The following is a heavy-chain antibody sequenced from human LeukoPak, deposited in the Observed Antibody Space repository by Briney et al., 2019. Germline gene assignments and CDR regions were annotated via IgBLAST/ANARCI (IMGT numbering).Heavy chain of an antibody. D-gene: IGHD3-10*01. CDR1: GFTFSDYY. Sequence: GGSLRLSCAASGFTFSDYYMSWIRQAPGKGLEWVSYISSSGSTIYYADSVKGRFTISRDNAKNSLYLQMNTLRAEDTAVYYCASAIAHMVRGVRLRDAFDIWGQGTMVTVSS. CDR3: ASAIAHMVRGVRLRDAFDI. CDR2: ISSSGSTI. J-gene: IGHJ3*02. V-gene: IGHV3-11*01.